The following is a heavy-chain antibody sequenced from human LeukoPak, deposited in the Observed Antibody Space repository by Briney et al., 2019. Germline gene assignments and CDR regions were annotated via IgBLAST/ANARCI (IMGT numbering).Heavy chain of an antibody. V-gene: IGHV3-20*04. D-gene: IGHD5-24*01. CDR1: GFTFDDYG. J-gene: IGHJ4*02. Sequence: GGSLRLSCAASGFTFDDYGMSWVRQAPGKGLEWVSGINWNGGSTGYADSVKGRFTISRDNAKNSLYLQMNSLRAEETALYYGAREVPYRGDGLGDYFDYWGQGTLVTVSS. CDR3: AREVPYRGDGLGDYFDY. CDR2: INWNGGST.